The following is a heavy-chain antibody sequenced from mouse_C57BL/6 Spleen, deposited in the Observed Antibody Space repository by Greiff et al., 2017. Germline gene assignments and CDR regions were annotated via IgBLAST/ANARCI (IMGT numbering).Heavy chain of an antibody. J-gene: IGHJ3*01. CDR1: GYTFPSYW. V-gene: IGHV1-55*01. Sequence: QVQLQQPGAELVKPGASVQMSCKASGYTFPSYWVTWVKQRPGQGLEWIGDIYPGRGSTNYNEKFKSKAPLTVDTSSSTAYMHLSSMTSEDSAVYYCARRDYDDSSLAWFAYRGQATLVTVSA. D-gene: IGHD1-1*01. CDR2: IYPGRGST. CDR3: ARRDYDDSSLAWFAY.